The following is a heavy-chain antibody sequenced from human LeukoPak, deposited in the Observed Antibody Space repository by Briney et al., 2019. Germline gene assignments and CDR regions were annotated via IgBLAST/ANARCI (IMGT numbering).Heavy chain of an antibody. CDR3: ARGQNGDY. D-gene: IGHD1-1*01. Sequence: ASVKVSCKASGYIFTGYYMHWLRQAPGQGLEWMGWINPNSGGTNYAEKFQDRVTMTRDTSASTAYMELSRLRSDDTAVYYCARGQNGDYWGQGTLVTVSS. CDR1: GYIFTGYY. CDR2: INPNSGGT. J-gene: IGHJ4*02. V-gene: IGHV1-2*02.